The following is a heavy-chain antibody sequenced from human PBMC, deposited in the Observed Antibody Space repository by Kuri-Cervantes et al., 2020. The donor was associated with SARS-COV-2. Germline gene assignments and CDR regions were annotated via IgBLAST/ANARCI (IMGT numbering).Heavy chain of an antibody. Sequence: GESLKISCAASGFTVSSNYMSWVRQAPGKGLEWVSVIYSGGSTYYADSVKGRFTISRDNSKNTLYLQMNSLRAEDTAAYYCASPGYSSSWQKRRGKRNYYYGMDVCGQGTTVTVSS. V-gene: IGHV3-53*01. CDR2: IYSGGST. CDR1: GFTVSSNY. CDR3: ASPGYSSSWQKRRGKRNYYYGMDV. D-gene: IGHD6-13*01. J-gene: IGHJ6*02.